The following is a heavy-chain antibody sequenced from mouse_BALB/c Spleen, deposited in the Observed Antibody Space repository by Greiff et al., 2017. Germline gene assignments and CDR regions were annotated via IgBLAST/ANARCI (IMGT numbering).Heavy chain of an antibody. J-gene: IGHJ2*01. CDR1: GYAFSSSW. CDR3: ARAYYGNYLDD. D-gene: IGHD2-10*01. V-gene: IGHV1-82*01. CDR2: IYPGDGDT. Sequence: VQLEQSGPELVKPGASVKISCKASGYAFSSSWMNWVKQRPGQGLEWIGRIYPGDGDTNYNGKFKGKATLTADKSSSTAYMQLSSLTSVDSAVYFCARAYYGNYLDDGGQGTTVTVSS.